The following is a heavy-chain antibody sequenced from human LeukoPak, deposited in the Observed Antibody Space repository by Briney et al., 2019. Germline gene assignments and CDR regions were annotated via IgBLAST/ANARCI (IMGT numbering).Heavy chain of an antibody. CDR1: GFTFSSYS. CDR3: ARAGGRYYTSGTYYSDNYFDY. CDR2: INQDGSEK. J-gene: IGHJ4*02. D-gene: IGHD3-10*01. Sequence: PGGSLRLSCAASGFTFSSYSMNWVRQAPGKGLEWVANINQDGSEKNYVDSARGRFTISRDNAKNSLYLQMNSLRAEDTAVYYCARAGGRYYTSGTYYSDNYFDYWGQGTLVTVSS. V-gene: IGHV3-7*01.